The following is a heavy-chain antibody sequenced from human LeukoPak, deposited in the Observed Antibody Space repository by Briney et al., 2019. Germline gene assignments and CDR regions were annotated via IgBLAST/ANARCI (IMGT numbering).Heavy chain of an antibody. CDR1: GYSFTSYW. J-gene: IGHJ4*02. CDR3: ARHNDCSGGSCYLGEADY. V-gene: IGHV5-51*01. D-gene: IGHD2-15*01. Sequence: GESLKISCKGSGYSFTSYWIGWVRQMPGKGLEWMGIISLGDSETRYSPSFQGQITISADKSISTAYLQWSSLKASDTAMYYCARHNDCSGGSCYLGEADYWGQGTLVTVSS. CDR2: ISLGDSET.